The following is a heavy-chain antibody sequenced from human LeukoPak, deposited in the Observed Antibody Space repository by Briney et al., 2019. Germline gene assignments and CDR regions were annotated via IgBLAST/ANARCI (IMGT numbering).Heavy chain of an antibody. J-gene: IGHJ5*02. D-gene: IGHD3-22*01. Sequence: QPGRSLRLSCAASGFTFSSYGMHWVRQAPGKGLEWVAVISYDGSNKYYADSVKGRFTISRDNSKNTLYLQMNSLRAEDTAVYYCAKDARYYYDSSIDPWGQGTLVTVSS. CDR2: ISYDGSNK. V-gene: IGHV3-30*18. CDR1: GFTFSSYG. CDR3: AKDARYYYDSSIDP.